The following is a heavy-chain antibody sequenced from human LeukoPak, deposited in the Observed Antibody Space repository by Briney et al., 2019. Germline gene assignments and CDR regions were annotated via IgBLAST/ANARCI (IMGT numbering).Heavy chain of an antibody. CDR2: ISSSGSTI. Sequence: GGSLRLSCAASGFTFSSYEMNWVRQAPGKGLEWVSYISSSGSTIYYADSVKGRFTISRDNAKNSLYLQMNSLRAEDTALYYCARDRYDYVWGSYRRPFHFDYWGQGTLVTVSS. CDR1: GFTFSSYE. V-gene: IGHV3-48*03. CDR3: ARDRYDYVWGSYRRPFHFDY. J-gene: IGHJ4*02. D-gene: IGHD3-16*02.